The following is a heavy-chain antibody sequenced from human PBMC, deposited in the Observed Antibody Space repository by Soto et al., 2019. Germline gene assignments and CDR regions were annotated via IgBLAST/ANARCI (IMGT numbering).Heavy chain of an antibody. V-gene: IGHV3-11*01. CDR3: TRGGSLYDRTKGDY. CDR2: VDRTGSPL. CDR1: EFTSGANY. J-gene: IGHJ4*02. D-gene: IGHD3-16*01. Sequence: QVQLVESGGGLATLEGSLGLPCEASEFTSGANYMGWVRQAPGRGLDWISFVDRTGSPLFYADSVKGRFTISRDNAKNSLFLQMNSLRVEDTAVYSCTRGGSLYDRTKGDYWGPGTQVTVSS.